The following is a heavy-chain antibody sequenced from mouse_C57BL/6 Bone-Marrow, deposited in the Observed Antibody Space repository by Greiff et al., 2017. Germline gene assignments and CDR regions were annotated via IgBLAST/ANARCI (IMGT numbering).Heavy chain of an antibody. Sequence: QVQLQQSGPGLVQPSQSLSITCTVSGFSLTSYGVHWVRQSPGKGLEWLGVIWRGGSTDYNAAFMSRLSITKDNSKSQVFFKMNSLQADDTAIYYCAKNGAYYSNYVGFAYWGQGTLVTVSA. V-gene: IGHV2-5*01. CDR2: IWRGGST. D-gene: IGHD2-5*01. J-gene: IGHJ3*01. CDR3: AKNGAYYSNYVGFAY. CDR1: GFSLTSYG.